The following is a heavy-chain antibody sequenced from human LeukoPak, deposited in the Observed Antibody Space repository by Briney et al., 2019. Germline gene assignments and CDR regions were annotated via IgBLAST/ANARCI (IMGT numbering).Heavy chain of an antibody. J-gene: IGHJ4*02. V-gene: IGHV3-48*04. Sequence: GGSLRLSCAASGFTFSSYSLNWVRQAPGKGLEWVSYISQSSDRIYHADSVKGRFTISRDNAKNSLYLQMDSLRVEDTAVYYCARDLLNDEGSSYFFDQWGQGTLVTVAS. CDR1: GFTFSSYS. D-gene: IGHD2-2*01. CDR2: ISQSSDRI. CDR3: ARDLLNDEGSSYFFDQ.